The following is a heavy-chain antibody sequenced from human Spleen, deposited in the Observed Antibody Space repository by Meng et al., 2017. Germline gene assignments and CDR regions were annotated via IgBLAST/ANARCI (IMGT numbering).Heavy chain of an antibody. J-gene: IGHJ4*02. CDR1: GGSFSGYY. D-gene: IGHD5-24*01. Sequence: VQPQQGGAGLLNPSETLSLTCAVDGGSFSGYYWGWIRQPPGKGLEWIGEINHSGSTNYNPSLKSRVSISVDTSKRQFSLRLNAVTAADTAVYYCARGERWLQSKFDYWGQGTLVTVSS. CDR3: ARGERWLQSKFDY. V-gene: IGHV4-34*01. CDR2: INHSGST.